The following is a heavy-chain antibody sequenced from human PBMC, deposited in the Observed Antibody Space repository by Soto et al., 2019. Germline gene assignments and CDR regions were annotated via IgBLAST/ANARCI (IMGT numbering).Heavy chain of an antibody. CDR1: GVSVSTSGHY. D-gene: IGHD3-16*01. CDR3: ALGMFMDV. CDR2: IDSSGTT. Sequence: QVQLQESGPGLVNPSQTLSLSCSVSGVSVSTSGHYWNWVRQHPGKGLEWIGYIDSSGTTYYNPSLKSRLDMSIEPSTNQISLSLSSVTAADTALYFCALGMFMDVWGRGTTVTVSS. V-gene: IGHV4-31*03. J-gene: IGHJ6*03.